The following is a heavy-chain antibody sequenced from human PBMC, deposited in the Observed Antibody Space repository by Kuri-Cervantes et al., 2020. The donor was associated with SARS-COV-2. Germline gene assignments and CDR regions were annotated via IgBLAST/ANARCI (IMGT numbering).Heavy chain of an antibody. J-gene: IGHJ6*02. Sequence: ETLSLTCAASGFTFSSYAMSWVRQAPGKGPEWVSAISGSGGSTSYADSVKGRFTISRDNAKNTLYLQMNSLRAEDTAVYYCAREYYYDSSGYYPVGGYYYGMDVWGQGTTVTVSS. V-gene: IGHV3-23*01. CDR3: AREYYYDSSGYYPVGGYYYGMDV. D-gene: IGHD3-22*01. CDR1: GFTFSSYA. CDR2: ISGSGGST.